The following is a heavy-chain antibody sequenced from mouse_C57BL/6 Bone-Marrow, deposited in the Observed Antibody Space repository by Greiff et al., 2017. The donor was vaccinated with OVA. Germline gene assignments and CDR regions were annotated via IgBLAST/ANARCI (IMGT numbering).Heavy chain of an antibody. J-gene: IGHJ4*01. D-gene: IGHD1-1*01. CDR3: AREGDYGSNYAMDY. CDR2: INYDGSST. V-gene: IGHV5-16*01. CDR1: GFTFSDYY. Sequence: EVKLMESEGGLVQPGSSMKLSRTASGFTFSDYYMAWVRQVPEKGLEWVANINYDGSSTYYLDSLKSRFIISRDNAKNILYLQMSSLKSEDTATYYCAREGDYGSNYAMDYWGQGTSVTVSS.